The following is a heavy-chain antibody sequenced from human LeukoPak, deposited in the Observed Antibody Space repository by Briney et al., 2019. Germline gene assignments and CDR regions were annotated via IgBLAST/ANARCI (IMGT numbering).Heavy chain of an antibody. CDR1: GFTFSGSA. Sequence: GGSLRLSCAASGFTFSGSAMHWVRQAPGKGLEWVAVISYDGSKKFYADSVKGRFTISRDNSKNTLYLQMNSLRPEDTAVYYCARWYYDSSGYYSPYFDYWGQGTLVTVSS. CDR2: ISYDGSKK. J-gene: IGHJ4*02. D-gene: IGHD3-22*01. V-gene: IGHV3-30-3*01. CDR3: ARWYYDSSGYYSPYFDY.